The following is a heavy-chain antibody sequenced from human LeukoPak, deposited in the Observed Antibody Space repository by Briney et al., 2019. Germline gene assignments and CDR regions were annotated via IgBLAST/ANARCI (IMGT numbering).Heavy chain of an antibody. V-gene: IGHV1-2*02. J-gene: IGHJ5*02. CDR1: GYTFSGYY. CDR3: AKDFWFDP. CDR2: INPNTGGT. Sequence: ASVKVSCKASGYTFSGYYMHWVRQAPGQGLEWMGWINPNTGGTDYAQKFQGRVTMTRDTSISTTYMELSRLRSDDTAVYYCAKDFWFDPWGQGTLVTVSS.